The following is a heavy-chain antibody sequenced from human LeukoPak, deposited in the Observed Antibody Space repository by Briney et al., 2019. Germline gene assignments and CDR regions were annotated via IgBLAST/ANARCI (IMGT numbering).Heavy chain of an antibody. CDR3: ATVRWGLIRGWYFDL. J-gene: IGHJ2*01. CDR1: GYTLTELS. Sequence: ASVKVSCKVSGYTLTELSMHWVRQAPGKGLEWMAGFDPEDGETIYAQKFQGRVTMTEDTSTDTAYMELSSLRSEDTAVYYCATVRWGLIRGWYFDLWGRGTLVTVSS. CDR2: FDPEDGET. V-gene: IGHV1-24*01. D-gene: IGHD2-21*01.